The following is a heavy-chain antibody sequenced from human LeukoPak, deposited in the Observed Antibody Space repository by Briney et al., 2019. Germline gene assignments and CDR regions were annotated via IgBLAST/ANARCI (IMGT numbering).Heavy chain of an antibody. Sequence: GGSLRLSCAASGFTFSSYSMNWVRQAPGKGLEWVSAISGSGGSTYYADSVKGRFTISRDNSKNTLYLQMNSLRAEDTAVYYCAKDPTLSRITIFGVVTHWGQGTLVTVSS. V-gene: IGHV3-23*01. CDR2: ISGSGGST. J-gene: IGHJ4*02. CDR3: AKDPTLSRITIFGVVTH. CDR1: GFTFSSYS. D-gene: IGHD3-3*01.